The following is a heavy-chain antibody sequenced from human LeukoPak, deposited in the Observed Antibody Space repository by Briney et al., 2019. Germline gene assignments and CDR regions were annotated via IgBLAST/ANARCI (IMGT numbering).Heavy chain of an antibody. CDR2: IYYSGST. J-gene: IGHJ4*02. CDR1: GGFISSSIYY. Sequence: SETLSLTCTVSGGFISSSIYYWGWIRQPPGKGLEWIGNIYYSGSTYYNPSLKSRVTISLDTSKNQFSLKLSSVTAADTAVYYCARVYGSGTYFFDYWGQGTLVTVSS. V-gene: IGHV4-39*01. CDR3: ARVYGSGTYFFDY. D-gene: IGHD3-10*01.